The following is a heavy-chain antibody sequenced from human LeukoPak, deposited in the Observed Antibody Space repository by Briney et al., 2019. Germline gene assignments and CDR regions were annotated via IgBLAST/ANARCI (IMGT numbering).Heavy chain of an antibody. J-gene: IGHJ4*02. CDR1: GYSFTSYW. CDR2: IDPSDSYT. CDR3: ARRVDSSPLFDY. Sequence: GESLKISCKGSGYSFTSYWISWVRQMPGKGLEWMGRIDPSDSYTNYSPSFQGHVTISADKSIGTAYLQWSSLKASDTAMYYCARRVDSSPLFDYWGQGTLVTVSS. V-gene: IGHV5-10-1*01. D-gene: IGHD6-13*01.